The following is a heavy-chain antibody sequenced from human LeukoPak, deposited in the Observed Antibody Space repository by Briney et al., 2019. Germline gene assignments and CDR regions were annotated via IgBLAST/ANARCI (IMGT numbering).Heavy chain of an antibody. CDR2: ISGSGTTI. V-gene: IGHV3-48*03. CDR1: GFTFSSYE. Sequence: GGSLRLSCAASGFTFSSYEMNWVRQAPGKGLEWVSYISGSGTTIYYADSVKGRFTISRDNAKNTVYLQMNSLRAEDTAVYYCARDKTYGYNLWGQRTLVTVSS. CDR3: ARDKTYGYNL. D-gene: IGHD5-18*01. J-gene: IGHJ5*02.